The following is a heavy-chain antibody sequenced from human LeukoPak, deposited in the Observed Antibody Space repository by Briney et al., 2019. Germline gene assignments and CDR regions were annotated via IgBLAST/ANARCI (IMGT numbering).Heavy chain of an antibody. D-gene: IGHD6-13*01. CDR2: ISGSGGST. J-gene: IGHJ1*01. V-gene: IGHV3-23*01. Sequence: GGSLRLSCAASGFTFSSYAMSWVRQAPGKGLEWVSVISGSGGSTYYADSVKGRFTISRDNSKNTMYLQMNSLRAEDTAVYYCARGYSLLQQQLVQPEYFQHWGQGTLVTVSS. CDR1: GFTFSSYA. CDR3: ARGYSLLQQQLVQPEYFQH.